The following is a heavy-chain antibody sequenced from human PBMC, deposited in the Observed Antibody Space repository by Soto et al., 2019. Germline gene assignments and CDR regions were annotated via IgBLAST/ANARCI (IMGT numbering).Heavy chain of an antibody. D-gene: IGHD1-26*01. CDR2: ISSSSSTI. CDR1: VITFRGCR. Sequence: GGSLRLSFAASVITFRGCRLNLVRQAPGKGLEWVSYISSSSSTIYYADSVKGRFTISRDNAKNSLYLQMNSLRDEDTAVYYCIGDGGATDWFDPWGQGTLVTVSS. J-gene: IGHJ5*02. V-gene: IGHV3-48*02. CDR3: IGDGGATDWFDP.